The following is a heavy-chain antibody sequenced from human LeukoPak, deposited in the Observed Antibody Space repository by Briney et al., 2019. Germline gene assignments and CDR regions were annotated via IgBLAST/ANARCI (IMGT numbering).Heavy chain of an antibody. D-gene: IGHD6-25*01. CDR1: GFTFNAYN. V-gene: IGHV3-21*01. CDR3: ARGSNVQQRLDSFDF. Sequence: PGGSLRLSCAASGFTFNAYNMNWFRQAPGKGLEWVSSASSGSTYIYYAVSVKGRFTISRHNAKNSLYLQMNSLRAEDTAVYYCARGSNVQQRLDSFDFWGQGTLVTVS. J-gene: IGHJ4*02. CDR2: ASSGSTYI.